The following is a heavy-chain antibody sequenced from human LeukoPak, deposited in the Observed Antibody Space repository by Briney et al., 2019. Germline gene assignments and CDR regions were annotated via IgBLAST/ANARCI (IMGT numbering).Heavy chain of an antibody. CDR1: GFTFSSYS. Sequence: TGGSLRLSCAASGFTFSSYSMNWARQAPGKGLEGVSYIISSSSTIYYADSVKGRFTISRDNAKNSLYLQMNSLRAEDTAVYYCARDESLKGPDYYYYYYMDVWGKGTTVTVSS. V-gene: IGHV3-48*01. CDR3: ARDESLKGPDYYYYYYMDV. J-gene: IGHJ6*03. CDR2: IISSSSTI.